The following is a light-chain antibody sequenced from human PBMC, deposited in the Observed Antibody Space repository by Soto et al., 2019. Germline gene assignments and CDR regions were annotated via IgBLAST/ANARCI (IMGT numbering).Light chain of an antibody. CDR3: AAWDDSLRGYV. Sequence: QSVLTQSPSASGTPGQRVTISCSGSSSNIGSNYVYWYQQLPGAAPKLLIYNNNQRPSGVPDRFSGSKSATSASLALSGLRSEDEADYYCAAWDDSLRGYVFGTGTKV. V-gene: IGLV1-47*02. CDR1: SSNIGSNY. CDR2: NNN. J-gene: IGLJ1*01.